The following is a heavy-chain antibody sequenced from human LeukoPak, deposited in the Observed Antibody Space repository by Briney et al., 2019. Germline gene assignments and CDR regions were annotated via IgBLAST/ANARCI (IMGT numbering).Heavy chain of an antibody. Sequence: PGGSLRLSCAASGITFSSYAMSWVRQAPGKGLEWVSAVSGGGVSTYYADSVKGRFTISRDNSKNTLYLQMNSLIGEDTAVYYCARRGSSWYFDYWGQGTLVTVSS. D-gene: IGHD6-13*01. CDR3: ARRGSSWYFDY. J-gene: IGHJ4*02. CDR1: GITFSSYA. CDR2: VSGGGVST. V-gene: IGHV3-23*01.